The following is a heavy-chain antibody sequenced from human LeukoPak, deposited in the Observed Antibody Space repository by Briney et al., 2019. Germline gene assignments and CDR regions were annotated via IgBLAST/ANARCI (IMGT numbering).Heavy chain of an antibody. CDR3: ARAEYSYGLLYYYYYMDV. Sequence: GGSLRLSCAASGFSFSGSAMHWVRQASGKGLEWVGRIRSKANSYATVYTASLKGRFTISRDDSKNTAYLQMNSLKTEDTAVYYCARAEYSYGLLYYYYYMDVWGKGTTVTVSS. CDR1: GFSFSGSA. CDR2: IRSKANSYAT. J-gene: IGHJ6*03. D-gene: IGHD5-18*01. V-gene: IGHV3-73*01.